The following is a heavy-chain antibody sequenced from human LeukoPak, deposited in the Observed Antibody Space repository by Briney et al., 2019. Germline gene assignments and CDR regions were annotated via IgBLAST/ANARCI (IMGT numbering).Heavy chain of an antibody. V-gene: IGHV3-48*03. CDR3: ARDRAYCGGDCYYLHDAFDI. CDR2: LSISGSSV. J-gene: IGHJ3*02. CDR1: GFTFSDYE. Sequence: GGSLRLSCAASGFTFSDYEMNWVRQAPGKGLEWVSYLSISGSSVNYADSVKGRFTIFRDNAQNSLYLQMNSLRAEDTAVYYCARDRAYCGGDCYYLHDAFDIWGQGTMVTVSS. D-gene: IGHD2-21*02.